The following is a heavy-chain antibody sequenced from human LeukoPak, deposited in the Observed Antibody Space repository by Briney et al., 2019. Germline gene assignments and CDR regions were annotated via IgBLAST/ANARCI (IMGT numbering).Heavy chain of an antibody. Sequence: GGSLRLSCATSGFTFSAHHMNWVRPAPGKGLEWVSGITASGATTYYADSVKGRFTISTDSSQSPLYLQMNSLRAEDTAVYYCARAEAAGDNRGGYYYFYMDVWGKGTTVTVSS. CDR1: GFTFSAHH. J-gene: IGHJ6*03. CDR3: ARAEAAGDNRGGYYYFYMDV. CDR2: ITASGATT. V-gene: IGHV3-23*01. D-gene: IGHD6-25*01.